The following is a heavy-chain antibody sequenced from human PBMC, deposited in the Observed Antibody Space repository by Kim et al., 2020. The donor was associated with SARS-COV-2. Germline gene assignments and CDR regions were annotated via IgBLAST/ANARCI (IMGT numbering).Heavy chain of an antibody. CDR1: GFTFDDYA. CDR3: AKESYYGDYSYFDY. CDR2: ISWNSGSI. D-gene: IGHD4-17*01. V-gene: IGHV3-9*01. Sequence: GGSLRLSCAASGFTFDDYAMHWVRQAPGKGLEWVSGISWNSGSIGYADSVKGRFTISRDNAKNSLYLQMNSLRAEDTALYYCAKESYYGDYSYFDYWGQGTLVTVSS. J-gene: IGHJ4*02.